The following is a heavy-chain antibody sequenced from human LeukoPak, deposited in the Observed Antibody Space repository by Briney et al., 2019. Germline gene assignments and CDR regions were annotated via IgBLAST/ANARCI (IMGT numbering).Heavy chain of an antibody. J-gene: IGHJ4*02. V-gene: IGHV4-61*01. D-gene: IGHD3-3*01. CDR3: ARGPPAGGRYDFWSGYYTFDY. Sequence: SETQSLTCTVSGGSVSSGSYYWSWIRQPPGKGLEWIGYIYYSGSTNYNPSLKSRVTISVDTSKNQFSLKLSSVTAADTAVYYCARGPPAGGRYDFWSGYYTFDYWGQGTLVTVSS. CDR1: GGSVSSGSYY. CDR2: IYYSGST.